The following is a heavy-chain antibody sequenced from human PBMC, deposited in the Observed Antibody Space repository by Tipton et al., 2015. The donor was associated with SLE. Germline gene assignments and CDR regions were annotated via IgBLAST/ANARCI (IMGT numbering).Heavy chain of an antibody. CDR2: IHHRGTT. D-gene: IGHD3-10*01. CDR3: AGEFYYGSGTFSDFEY. Sequence: SLRLSCTVSGGSISSNTWWNWVRQPPGMGLEWIGEIHHRGTTNYNPSLKSRVTISVDKSKSQFSLKLSSVTAADTAVYYCAGEFYYGSGTFSDFEYWGQGTLATVSS. J-gene: IGHJ4*02. CDR1: GGSISSNTW. V-gene: IGHV4-4*02.